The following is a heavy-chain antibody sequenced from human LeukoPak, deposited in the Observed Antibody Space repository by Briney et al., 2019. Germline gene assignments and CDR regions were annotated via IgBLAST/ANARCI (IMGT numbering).Heavy chain of an antibody. Sequence: ASVKVSCKASGYTFTGYYMHWVRQAPGQGLEWMGRINPNSGGTNYAQKFQGRVTMTRDTSISTAYMELSRLRSDDTAVYCCARLIVAGADYYYYYMDVWGKGTTVTVSS. V-gene: IGHV1-2*06. J-gene: IGHJ6*03. CDR3: ARLIVAGADYYYYYMDV. CDR2: INPNSGGT. D-gene: IGHD3-22*01. CDR1: GYTFTGYY.